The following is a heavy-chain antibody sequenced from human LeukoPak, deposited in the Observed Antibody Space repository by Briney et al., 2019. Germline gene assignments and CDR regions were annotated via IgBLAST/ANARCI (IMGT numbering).Heavy chain of an antibody. CDR1: GGSISSYY. J-gene: IGHJ6*02. Sequence: SETLSLTCTVSGGSISSYYWSWIRQPPGKGLEWIGYIYYSGSTNYNPSLKSRVTISVDTSKNQFSLKLSSVTAADTAVYYCARQGEDRYYYYYGMDVWGQGTLVTVSS. V-gene: IGHV4-59*08. D-gene: IGHD2-15*01. CDR2: IYYSGST. CDR3: ARQGEDRYYYYYGMDV.